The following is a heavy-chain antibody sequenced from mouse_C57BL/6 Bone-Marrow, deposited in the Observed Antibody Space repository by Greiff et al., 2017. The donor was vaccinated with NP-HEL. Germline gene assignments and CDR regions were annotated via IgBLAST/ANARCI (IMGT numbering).Heavy chain of an antibody. V-gene: IGHV1-82*01. J-gene: IGHJ3*01. CDR1: GYAFSSSW. CDR3: ARERRAWFAY. CDR2: IYPGDGDT. Sequence: QVQLQQSGPELVKPAASVKISCKASGYAFSSSWMNWVKQRPGKGLEWIGRIYPGDGDTNYNGKFKGKATLTADKSSSTAYMQLSSLTSEDSAVYFCARERRAWFAYWGQGTLVTVSA.